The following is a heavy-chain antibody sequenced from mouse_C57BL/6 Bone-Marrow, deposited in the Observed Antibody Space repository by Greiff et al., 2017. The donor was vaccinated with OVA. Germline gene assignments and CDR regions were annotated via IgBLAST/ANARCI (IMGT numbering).Heavy chain of an antibody. CDR1: GYTFTDYY. J-gene: IGHJ4*01. D-gene: IGHD3-1*01. CDR3: ARRGSYAMDY. V-gene: IGHV1-26*01. CDR2: INPNNGGT. Sequence: SGPELVKPGASVKISCKASGYTFTDYYMNWVKQSHGKSLEWIGDINPNNGGTSYNQKFKGKATLTVDKSSSTAYMELRSLTSEDSAVYYCARRGSYAMDYWGQGTSVTVSS.